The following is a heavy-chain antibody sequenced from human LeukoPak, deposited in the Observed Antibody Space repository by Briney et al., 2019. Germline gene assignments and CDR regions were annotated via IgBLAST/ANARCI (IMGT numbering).Heavy chain of an antibody. CDR3: ARSFPTYYYDSSGPPVFDP. D-gene: IGHD3-22*01. V-gene: IGHV3-30-3*01. CDR2: ISYDGSNK. CDR1: GFTFSSYA. J-gene: IGHJ5*02. Sequence: PGRSLRLSCAASGFTFSSYAMHWVRQAPGKGLEWVAVISYDGSNKYYADSVKGRFTISRDNSKNTLYLQMNSLRAEDTAVYYCARSFPTYYYDSSGPPVFDPWGQGTLVTVSS.